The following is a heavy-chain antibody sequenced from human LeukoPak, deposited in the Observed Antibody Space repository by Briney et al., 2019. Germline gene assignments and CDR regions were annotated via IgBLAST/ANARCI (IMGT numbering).Heavy chain of an antibody. J-gene: IGHJ4*02. CDR3: ARGGWFGEPNYYFDY. D-gene: IGHD3-10*01. V-gene: IGHV4-39*07. Sequence: SETLSLTCTVSGGSISSSSYYWGWIRQPPGKGLEWIGSNYYSGSTYYNPSLKRRVTISVDTSKNQFSLKLGSVTAADTAVYYCARGGWFGEPNYYFDYWGQGTLVTVSS. CDR2: NYYSGST. CDR1: GGSISSSSYY.